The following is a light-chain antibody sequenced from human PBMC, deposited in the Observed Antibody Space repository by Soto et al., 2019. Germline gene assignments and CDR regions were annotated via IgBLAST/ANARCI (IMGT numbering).Light chain of an antibody. CDR1: QGISTL. CDR2: ATS. V-gene: IGKV1-39*01. Sequence: DIQMTQSPSSLSASVGDRVTITCRASQGISTLLNWYQQKPGKVPSLLIYATSSLQSGVPSRFSGSGSGTDFTLTISSLQPEDFATYYCQHSYSFPYIFGQGTRLEIK. J-gene: IGKJ2*01. CDR3: QHSYSFPYI.